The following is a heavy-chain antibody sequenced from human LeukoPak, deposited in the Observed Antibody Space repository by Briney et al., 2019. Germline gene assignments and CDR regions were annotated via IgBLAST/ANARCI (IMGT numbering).Heavy chain of an antibody. CDR2: ISNTGSTI. J-gene: IGHJ4*02. CDR1: GFTSSDHH. Sequence: TGGSLRLSCAASGFTSSDHHMTWIRQAPGKGLEWVSYISNTGSTIYYADSVKGRFTISRDNAKNSLYLQVNSLRAEDTAVYYCARGAYVIPYYFDYWGQGTLVTVSS. V-gene: IGHV3-11*01. CDR3: ARGAYVIPYYFDY. D-gene: IGHD2-21*01.